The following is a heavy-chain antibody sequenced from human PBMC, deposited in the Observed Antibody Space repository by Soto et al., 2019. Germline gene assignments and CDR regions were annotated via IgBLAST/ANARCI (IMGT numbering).Heavy chain of an antibody. Sequence: SETLSLTCAVYGGSFSGYYWSWIRQPPGKGLEWIGEINHSGSTNYNPSLKSRVTISVDTSKNQFSLHLSSVTDADTAVYFCAREDDRGDSLDVWGQGTTVTVSS. J-gene: IGHJ6*02. CDR3: AREDDRGDSLDV. D-gene: IGHD2-21*02. V-gene: IGHV4-34*01. CDR2: INHSGST. CDR1: GGSFSGYY.